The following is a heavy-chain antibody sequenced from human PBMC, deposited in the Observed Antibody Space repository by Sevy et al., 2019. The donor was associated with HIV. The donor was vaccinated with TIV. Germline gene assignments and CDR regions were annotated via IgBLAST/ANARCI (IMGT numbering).Heavy chain of an antibody. CDR1: GFTFSDYY. CDR3: ARDLGTGYFDF. J-gene: IGHJ4*02. D-gene: IGHD1-26*01. Sequence: GGSLRLSCAASGFTFSDYYMSWIRQAPWKGLEWISYISGSQYMIYYAHTVKGRFTISRDDAKNSLYLQMNSLRPEDSAVYFCARDLGTGYFDFWGQGTLVTVSS. CDR2: ISGSQYMI. V-gene: IGHV3-11*01.